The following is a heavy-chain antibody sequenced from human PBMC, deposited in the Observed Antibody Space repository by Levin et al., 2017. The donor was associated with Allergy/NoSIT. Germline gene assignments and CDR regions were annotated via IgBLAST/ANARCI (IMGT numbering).Heavy chain of an antibody. Sequence: SQTLSLTCTVSGGSISSYYWSWIRQPPGKGLEWIGYIYYSGSTNYNPSLKSRVTISVDTSKNQFSLKLSSVTAADTAVYYCAGGSYGSGSRYDAFDIWGQGTMVTVSS. CDR3: AGGSYGSGSRYDAFDI. CDR2: IYYSGST. V-gene: IGHV4-59*01. D-gene: IGHD3-10*01. J-gene: IGHJ3*02. CDR1: GGSISSYY.